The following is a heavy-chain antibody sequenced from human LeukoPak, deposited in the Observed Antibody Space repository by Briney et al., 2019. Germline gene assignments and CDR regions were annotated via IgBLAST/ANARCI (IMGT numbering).Heavy chain of an antibody. CDR2: ISGSGGST. Sequence: GGSLRLSCAASGFTFSNFAVNWVRQAPGKGLEWVSTISGSGGSTYYADSVKGRFTISRDNSKNTLYLQMNSLRAEDTAVYYCAKDKDIVVVVAATIFDYWGQGTLVTVSS. CDR3: AKDKDIVVVVAATIFDY. V-gene: IGHV3-23*01. CDR1: GFTFSNFA. D-gene: IGHD2-15*01. J-gene: IGHJ4*02.